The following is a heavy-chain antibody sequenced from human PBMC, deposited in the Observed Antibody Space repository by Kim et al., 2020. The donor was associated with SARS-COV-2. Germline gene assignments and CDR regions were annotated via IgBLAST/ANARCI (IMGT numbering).Heavy chain of an antibody. CDR3: ARGRSIYDYVWGSYPPHFDY. Sequence: SETLSLTCAVYGGSFSGYYWSWIRQPPGKGLEWIGEINHSGSTNYNPSLKSRVTISVDTSKNQFSLKLSSVTAADTAVYYCARGRSIYDYVWGSYPPHFDYWGQGTLVTVSS. CDR2: INHSGST. CDR1: GGSFSGYY. D-gene: IGHD3-16*02. J-gene: IGHJ4*02. V-gene: IGHV4-34*01.